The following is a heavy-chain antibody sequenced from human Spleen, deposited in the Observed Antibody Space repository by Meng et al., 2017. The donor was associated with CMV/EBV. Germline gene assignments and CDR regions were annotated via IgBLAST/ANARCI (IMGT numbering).Heavy chain of an antibody. CDR2: IYPGDSDT. J-gene: IGHJ4*01. D-gene: IGHD5-12*01. V-gene: IGHV5-51*01. CDR3: ARDLALYGAYDGY. Sequence: GESLKISCKGSGYSFTSYWIGWVRQMPGKGLEWMGIIYPGDSDTRYSPSFQGQVTISADKSISTAYLQWSSLRSDDTAVYYCARDLALYGAYDGYWGQGTLVTVSS. CDR1: GYSFTSYW.